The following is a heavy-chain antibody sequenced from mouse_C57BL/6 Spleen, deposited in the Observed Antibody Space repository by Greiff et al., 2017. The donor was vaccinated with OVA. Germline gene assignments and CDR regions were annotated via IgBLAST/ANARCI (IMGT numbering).Heavy chain of an antibody. CDR2: ISYDGSN. CDR3: ARDPTTVVAPDY. D-gene: IGHD1-1*01. CDR1: GYSITSGYY. V-gene: IGHV3-6*01. J-gene: IGHJ2*01. Sequence: ESGPGLVKPSQSLSLTCSVTGYSITSGYYWNWIRQFPGNKLEWMGYISYDGSNNYNPSLKNRISITRDTSKNQFFLKLNSVTTEDTATYYCARDPTTVVAPDYWGQGTTLTVSS.